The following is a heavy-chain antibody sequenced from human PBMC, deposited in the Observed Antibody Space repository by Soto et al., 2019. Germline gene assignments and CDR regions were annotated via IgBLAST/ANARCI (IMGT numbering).Heavy chain of an antibody. CDR3: ATDSAGRGPFDP. Sequence: FVTQSLTRPISGCSLIANGGSWIRQPPGKGLEWIGYTYYTGSTKYNPSLKSRVTISVDTSKNQFSLTLNSATAADTAVYYCATDSAGRGPFDPWGQGILVTFSS. J-gene: IGHJ5*02. V-gene: IGHV4-59*13. CDR2: TYYTGST. CDR1: GCSLIANG. D-gene: IGHD3-10*01.